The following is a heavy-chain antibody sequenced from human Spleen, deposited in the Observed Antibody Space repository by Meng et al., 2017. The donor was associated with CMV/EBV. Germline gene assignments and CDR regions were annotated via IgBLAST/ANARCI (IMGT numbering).Heavy chain of an antibody. CDR2: VYYSGNT. D-gene: IGHD3-3*01. CDR3: ARGHLWSGSN. CDR1: GGSVSSGNYY. J-gene: IGHJ4*02. V-gene: IGHV4-61*01. Sequence: SETLSLTCTVSGGSVSSGNYYWTWIRQPPGRGLEWIGYVYYSGNTNYNPSLKSRVTISLDTSKNQFSLKWSSVTAADTAVYCCARGHLWSGSNWGQGIQVTVSS.